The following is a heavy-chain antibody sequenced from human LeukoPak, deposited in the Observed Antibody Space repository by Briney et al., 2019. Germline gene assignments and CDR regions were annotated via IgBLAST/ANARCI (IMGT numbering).Heavy chain of an antibody. J-gene: IGHJ3*02. Sequence: GGSLRLSCAASGFTVSSNYMSWVRQAPGKGLEWVSVIYSGGSTYYADSVKGRFTISRDNSKNTLCLQMNSLRAEDTAVYYCARDRGRRRMITFGDAFDIWGQGTMVTVSS. V-gene: IGHV3-66*01. D-gene: IGHD3-16*01. CDR2: IYSGGST. CDR3: ARDRGRRRMITFGDAFDI. CDR1: GFTVSSNY.